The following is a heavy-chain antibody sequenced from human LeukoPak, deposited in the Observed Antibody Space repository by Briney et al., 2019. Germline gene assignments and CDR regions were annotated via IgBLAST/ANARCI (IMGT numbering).Heavy chain of an antibody. J-gene: IGHJ4*02. D-gene: IGHD1-26*01. CDR1: GCSFSTYW. V-gene: IGHV5-51*01. CDR2: IFPGDSDT. Sequence: GESLKISCKGSGCSFSTYWIGWVRQMPGTGLEWMGIIFPGDSDTRYSPSFQGQVTISADKSISTAYLQWSSLKASDTAMYYCARRSYSASYYDYWGQGTLVTVSS. CDR3: ARRSYSASYYDY.